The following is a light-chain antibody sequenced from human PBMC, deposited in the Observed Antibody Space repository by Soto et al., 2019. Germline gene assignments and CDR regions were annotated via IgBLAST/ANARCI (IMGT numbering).Light chain of an antibody. CDR1: QSLTSSY. J-gene: IGKJ3*01. V-gene: IGKV3-20*01. CDR2: GAY. Sequence: ILLTQSPGNLSWSPGETAALACRAIQSLTSSYLAWYQQKPGQAPRLLSYGAYSRAAGIPNRLSGTGSGKDCTLTVSRLEPEDFAGNYCQQYGSSLTFGPGTRVGI. CDR3: QQYGSSLT.